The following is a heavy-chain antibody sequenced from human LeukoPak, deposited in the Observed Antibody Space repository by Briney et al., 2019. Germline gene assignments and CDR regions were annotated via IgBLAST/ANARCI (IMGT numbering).Heavy chain of an antibody. Sequence: ASVKVSCKVSGYTLTELSMHWVRQAPGKGLEWMGWINPNSGGTNYAQKFQGRVTMTRDTSISTAYMELSRLRSDDTAVYYCARESSGSYSNWFDPWGQGTLVTVSS. V-gene: IGHV1-2*02. D-gene: IGHD1-26*01. J-gene: IGHJ5*02. CDR3: ARESSGSYSNWFDP. CDR2: INPNSGGT. CDR1: GYTLTELS.